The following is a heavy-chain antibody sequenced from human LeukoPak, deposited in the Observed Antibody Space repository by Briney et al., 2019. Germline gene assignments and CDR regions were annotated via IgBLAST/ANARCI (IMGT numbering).Heavy chain of an antibody. CDR1: GFTFSSYA. J-gene: IGHJ4*02. D-gene: IGHD5-12*01. Sequence: PGVSLRLSCAVSGFTFSSYAMSWVRQAPGQGLEWVSAISGSGGSTYYADSVKGRFTISRDNSKNTLYLQINCLRAEDTAVYYCAKSADIVATIDYWGQGTLVTVSS. CDR3: AKSADIVATIDY. V-gene: IGHV3-23*01. CDR2: ISGSGGST.